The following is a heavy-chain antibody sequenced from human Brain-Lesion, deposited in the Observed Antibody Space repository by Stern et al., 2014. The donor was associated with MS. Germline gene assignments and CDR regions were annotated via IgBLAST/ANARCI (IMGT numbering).Heavy chain of an antibody. V-gene: IGHV4-61*02. J-gene: IGHJ6*02. D-gene: IGHD2-2*01. Sequence: VQLVESGPGLVKPSQTLSLSCTVSGGSISSGGYYWSWLRQPAGEGLEWIGRIFNSGSASSNPTLKVRVPISIDRSKTKFPLSLNPRSAADTAVYYCARGRVVPGFQYYATDVWGQGTTVIVSS. CDR3: ARGRVVPGFQYYATDV. CDR2: IFNSGSA. CDR1: GGSISSGGYY.